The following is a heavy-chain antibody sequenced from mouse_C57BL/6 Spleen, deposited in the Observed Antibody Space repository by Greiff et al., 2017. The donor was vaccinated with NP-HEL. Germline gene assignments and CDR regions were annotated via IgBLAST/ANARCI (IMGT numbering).Heavy chain of an antibody. V-gene: IGHV1-80*01. J-gene: IGHJ2*01. CDR3: ASPVLGRVDY. Sequence: LQQSGASVKISCKASGYAFSSYWMNWVKQRPGKGLEWIGQIYPGDGDTNYNGKFKGKATLTADKSSSTAYMQLSSLTSEDSAVYFCASPVLGRVDYWGQGTTLTVSS. CDR2: IYPGDGDT. CDR1: GYAFSSYW. D-gene: IGHD4-1*01.